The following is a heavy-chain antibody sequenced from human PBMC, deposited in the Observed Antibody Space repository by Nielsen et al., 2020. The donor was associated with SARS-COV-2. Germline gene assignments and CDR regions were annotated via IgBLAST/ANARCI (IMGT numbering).Heavy chain of an antibody. Sequence: ASVKVSCKASGYTFTSYAMNWVRQAPGQGLEWVGRINPNSAGTNYAQRFKGRVTLTTDTSISTAYMEMSRLRSDDTAVYYCARDSRNYGFNWFDSWGQGTLVTVSS. CDR2: INPNSAGT. V-gene: IGHV1-2*06. CDR1: GYTFTSYA. CDR3: ARDSRNYGFNWFDS. J-gene: IGHJ5*01. D-gene: IGHD1-7*01.